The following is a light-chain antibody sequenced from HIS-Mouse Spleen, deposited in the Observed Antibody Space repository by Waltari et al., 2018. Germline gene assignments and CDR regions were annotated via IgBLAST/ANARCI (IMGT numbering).Light chain of an antibody. CDR1: QVISSY. Sequence: DIQLTQSPSFLSASVGDRVTITCRASQVISSYLALYQKKPGKASKLLIYAASTLQSGVPSRFSGSGSATEFTLAISSLQPEDFATYYCQQLNSYPPTFGQGTKVEIK. V-gene: IGKV1-9*01. J-gene: IGKJ1*01. CDR2: AAS. CDR3: QQLNSYPPT.